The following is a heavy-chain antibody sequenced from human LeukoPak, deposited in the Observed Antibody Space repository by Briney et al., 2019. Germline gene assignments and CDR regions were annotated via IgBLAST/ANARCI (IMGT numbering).Heavy chain of an antibody. CDR3: ARNNGMDV. Sequence: GGSLRLSCAASGFTLSNHWMTWVRQVPGRGPEWVANVNRDGSETYYLDSVKGRFTIPKDNAKNSLYLQMNSLGAEDTALYHCARNNGMDVWGQGTTVIVSS. J-gene: IGHJ6*02. CDR1: GFTLSNHW. V-gene: IGHV3-7*03. CDR2: VNRDGSET.